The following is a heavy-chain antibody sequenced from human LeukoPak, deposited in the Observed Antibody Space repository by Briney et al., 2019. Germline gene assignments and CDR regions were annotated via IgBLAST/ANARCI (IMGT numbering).Heavy chain of an antibody. CDR1: GYTFTSYP. D-gene: IGHD4-17*01. J-gene: IGHJ6*03. Sequence: ASVKVSCKASGYTFTSYPMNWVRQAPGQGLEWMGWINPNSGVTNYAQKFQGRVTMTRDTSISTAHMELSRLRSDDTAVYYCARGPTTTVTTVWGSYYYYMDVWGKGTTVTVSS. CDR2: INPNSGVT. CDR3: ARGPTTTVTTVWGSYYYYMDV. V-gene: IGHV1-2*02.